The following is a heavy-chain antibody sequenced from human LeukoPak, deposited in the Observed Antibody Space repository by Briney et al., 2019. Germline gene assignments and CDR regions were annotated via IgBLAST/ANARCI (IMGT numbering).Heavy chain of an antibody. CDR2: ISGGGDAT. J-gene: IGHJ4*02. Sequence: PGGSLRLSCAASGFTFSSYAMGWVRQAPGKGLGWVSLISGGGDATYYGDSVKGRLTISRDNSKNTLYLQMKSLRAEDSAVYYCAKQYCSSTKCYYFDYWGQGTLVTVSS. CDR3: AKQYCSSTKCYYFDY. CDR1: GFTFSSYA. V-gene: IGHV3-23*01. D-gene: IGHD2-2*01.